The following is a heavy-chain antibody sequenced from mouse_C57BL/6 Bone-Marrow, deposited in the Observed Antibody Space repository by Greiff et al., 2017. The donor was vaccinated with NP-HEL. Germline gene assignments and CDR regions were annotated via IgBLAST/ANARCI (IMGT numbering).Heavy chain of an antibody. Sequence: VQLQQPGAELVRPGASVKLSCTVSGFNIKDDYMHWVKQRPEQGLEWIGWIDPEHGDPEYASKFQGKATITADTSSNTAYRQLSSLTSEDTAVYYWTTGGSSPYAMDYWGQGTSVTVSS. J-gene: IGHJ4*01. CDR3: TTGGSSPYAMDY. CDR2: IDPEHGDP. D-gene: IGHD1-1*01. CDR1: GFNIKDDY. V-gene: IGHV14-4*01.